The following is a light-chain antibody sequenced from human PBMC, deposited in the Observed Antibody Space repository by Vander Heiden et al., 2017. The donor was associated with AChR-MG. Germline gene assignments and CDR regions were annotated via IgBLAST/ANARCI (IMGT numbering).Light chain of an antibody. CDR2: GNS. Sequence: QSVLTQPPSVSGAPGQRVTISCTGSNSNIGAGYDVHWYQLLPGTAPKLLIFGNSNRPSGVPDRFSGSKSGTSASLAITGLQTDDEGEYYCHSFDSSLSGQGVFGGGTKLTVL. CDR3: HSFDSSLSGQGV. V-gene: IGLV1-40*01. J-gene: IGLJ3*02. CDR1: NSNIGAGYD.